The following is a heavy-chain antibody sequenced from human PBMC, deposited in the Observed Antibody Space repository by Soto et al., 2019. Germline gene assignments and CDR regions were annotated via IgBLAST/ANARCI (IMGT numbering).Heavy chain of an antibody. Sequence: GGSLRLSCASSAFTFTKYAMTWVRQAPGKGLEWVSAISGGGGSTYYADSVKGRFIISRDNSKNTLYLQMNSLRAEDTAVYYCAKNRPSPASPDPRAMGMVDYWGQGTLVTVSS. D-gene: IGHD5-18*01. CDR3: AKNRPSPASPDPRAMGMVDY. CDR1: AFTFTKYA. CDR2: ISGGGGST. J-gene: IGHJ4*02. V-gene: IGHV3-23*01.